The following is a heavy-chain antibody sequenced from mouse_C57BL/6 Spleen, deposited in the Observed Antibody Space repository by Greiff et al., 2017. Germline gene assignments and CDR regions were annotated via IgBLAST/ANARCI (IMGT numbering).Heavy chain of an antibody. CDR2: IDPSDSET. CDR3: ARRYYGSRGYFDV. J-gene: IGHJ1*03. V-gene: IGHV1-52*01. Sequence: VQLQQSGAELVRPGSSVKLSCKASGYTFTSYWMHWVKQRPIQGLEWIGNIDPSDSETHYNQKFKDKATLTVDKSSSTAYMQLSSLTSEDAAVYYCARRYYGSRGYFDVWGTGTTVTVSA. CDR1: GYTFTSYW. D-gene: IGHD1-1*01.